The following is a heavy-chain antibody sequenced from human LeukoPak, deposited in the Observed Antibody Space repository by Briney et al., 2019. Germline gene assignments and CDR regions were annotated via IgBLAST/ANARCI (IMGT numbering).Heavy chain of an antibody. V-gene: IGHV3-7*03. CDR3: AKDRKRFGEFHGYFDY. Sequence: GGSLRLSCAASRFTFSSYWMSWVRQAPGKGLEWVANIKQDGSEKYYVDSVKGRFTISRDNAKNSLYLQMNSLRAEDTAVYYCAKDRKRFGEFHGYFDYWGQGTLVTVSS. CDR1: RFTFSSYW. D-gene: IGHD3-10*01. CDR2: IKQDGSEK. J-gene: IGHJ4*02.